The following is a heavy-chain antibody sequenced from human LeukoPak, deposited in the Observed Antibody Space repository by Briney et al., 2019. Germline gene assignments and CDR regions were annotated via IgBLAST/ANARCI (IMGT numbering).Heavy chain of an antibody. Sequence: ASVKVSCKASGYTFTSYAMHWVRQAPGQRLEWMGWINAGNGNTKYSQKFQGRVTITRDTSASTAYMELSSLRSEDTAVYYCARADQGGQVNRDFNYWGQGTLVTVS. CDR2: INAGNGNT. CDR1: GYTFTSYA. V-gene: IGHV1-3*01. J-gene: IGHJ4*02. CDR3: ARADQGGQVNRDFNY. D-gene: IGHD3/OR15-3a*01.